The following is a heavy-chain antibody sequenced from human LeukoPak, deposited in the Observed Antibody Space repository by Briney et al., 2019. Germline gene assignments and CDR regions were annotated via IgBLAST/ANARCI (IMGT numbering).Heavy chain of an antibody. V-gene: IGHV3-23*01. D-gene: IGHD2-2*01. Sequence: GGSLRLSCAASGFTFTSYAMSWVRQAPGKGLEWVSSINGVGGSTYYADSVKGRFTISRDNSKNTLYLLMNSLRAADTALYFCARYCITTSCQDDNSYYGMDVWGQGTTVTVSS. CDR3: ARYCITTSCQDDNSYYGMDV. CDR1: GFTFTSYA. J-gene: IGHJ6*02. CDR2: INGVGGST.